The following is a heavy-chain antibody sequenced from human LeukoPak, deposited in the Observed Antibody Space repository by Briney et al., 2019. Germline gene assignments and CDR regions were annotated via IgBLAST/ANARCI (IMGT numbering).Heavy chain of an antibody. CDR3: AAGSSPLNPFDY. J-gene: IGHJ4*02. CDR1: GFSFTSSD. Sequence: GASVKVSYKASGFSFTSSDMQGVRRARGQRLGWIGWIVVGSGSTNYAQKFQERVTITRDMSTSTAYMELSSLRSEDTAVYYCAAGSSPLNPFDYWGQGTLVTVSS. V-gene: IGHV1-58*02. CDR2: IVVGSGST.